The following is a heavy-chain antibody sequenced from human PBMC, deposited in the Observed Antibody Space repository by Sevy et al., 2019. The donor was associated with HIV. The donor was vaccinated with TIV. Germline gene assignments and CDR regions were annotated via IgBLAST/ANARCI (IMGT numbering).Heavy chain of an antibody. V-gene: IGHV4-4*02. CDR2: IYHSGST. D-gene: IGHD2-15*01. CDR1: GGSISSSNW. J-gene: IGHJ4*02. Sequence: SETLSLTCAVSGGSISSSNWWSWVRQPPGKGLEWIGEIYHSGSTNYNPSLKSRVTISVDKSKNQFSLKLSSVTAADTAVYYCARRYCSGGSCFSSFYFDYWGQGTLVIVSS. CDR3: ARRYCSGGSCFSSFYFDY.